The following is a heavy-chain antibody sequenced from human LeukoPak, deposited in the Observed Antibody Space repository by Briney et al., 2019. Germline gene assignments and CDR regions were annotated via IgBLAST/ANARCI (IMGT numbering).Heavy chain of an antibody. V-gene: IGHV1-8*02. CDR1: GYTFTGYY. J-gene: IGHJ4*02. CDR3: ARAPATYVDLDY. CDR2: MNPNSGNT. Sequence: ASVKVSCKASGYTFTGYYMHWVRQAPGQGLEWMGWMNPNSGNTGYAQKFQGRVTMTRNTSISTAYMELSSLRSEDTAVYYCARAPATYVDLDYWGQGTLVAVSP. D-gene: IGHD5-12*01.